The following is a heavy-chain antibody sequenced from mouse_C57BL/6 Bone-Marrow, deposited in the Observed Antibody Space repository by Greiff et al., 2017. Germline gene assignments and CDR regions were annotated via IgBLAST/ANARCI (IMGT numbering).Heavy chain of an antibody. Sequence: EVQLQQSGAELVRPGASVKLSCTASGFNIKDDYMHWVKQRPEQGLEWIGWIEPESGDTEYASKFQGKATITADTSSNTAYLQLSSLTSEDTAVYYCTSGLLRYFDVWGTGTTVTVSS. V-gene: IGHV14-4*01. J-gene: IGHJ1*03. CDR1: GFNIKDDY. D-gene: IGHD2-3*01. CDR2: IEPESGDT. CDR3: TSGLLRYFDV.